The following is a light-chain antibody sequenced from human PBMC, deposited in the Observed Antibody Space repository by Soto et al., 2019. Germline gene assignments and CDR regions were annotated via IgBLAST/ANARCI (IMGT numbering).Light chain of an antibody. Sequence: QSVLTQPASVSGSPGQSITISCTGTSSDVGSYNLVPWYQQHPGKAPKLMIYEGSKRPSGVSNRFSGSKSGNTASLTISGLQAEDEADYYCCSYAGSSTRFGGGTKLTVL. CDR1: SSDVGSYNL. J-gene: IGLJ2*01. V-gene: IGLV2-23*01. CDR2: EGS. CDR3: CSYAGSSTR.